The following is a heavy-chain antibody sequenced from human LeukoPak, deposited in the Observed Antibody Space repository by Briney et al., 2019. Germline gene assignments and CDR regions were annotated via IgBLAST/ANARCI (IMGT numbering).Heavy chain of an antibody. CDR3: ARDEDWSGYYGAFDI. V-gene: IGHV3-74*01. Sequence: PGGSLRLSCAASGFTFSIYWMHWVRQAPGKGLVWVSRINSDGSSTSYADSVKGRFNISRDNAKNTLYLQMNSLRAEDTAVYYCARDEDWSGYYGAFDIWGQGTMVTVSS. D-gene: IGHD3-3*01. J-gene: IGHJ3*02. CDR1: GFTFSIYW. CDR2: INSDGSST.